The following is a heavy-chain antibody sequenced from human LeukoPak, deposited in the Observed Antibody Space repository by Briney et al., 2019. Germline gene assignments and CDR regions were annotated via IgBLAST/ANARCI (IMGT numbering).Heavy chain of an antibody. D-gene: IGHD4-17*01. CDR2: ISGGGVST. CDR1: GFTFSNYA. Sequence: PGGSLRPSCAASGFTFSNYAMSWVRQAPGKGLEWVSAISGGGVSTYYAASVKGRFTISRDNSKNTLYLQMNSLRAEDTAVYYCAKAVTVASFDYWGQGTLVTVSS. J-gene: IGHJ4*02. CDR3: AKAVTVASFDY. V-gene: IGHV3-23*01.